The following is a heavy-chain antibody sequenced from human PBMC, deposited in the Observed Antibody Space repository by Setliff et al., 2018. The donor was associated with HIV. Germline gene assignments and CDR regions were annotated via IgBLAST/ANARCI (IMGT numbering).Heavy chain of an antibody. J-gene: IGHJ4*02. CDR2: IGGSGGST. CDR1: GFAFDNYC. V-gene: IGHV3-23*01. D-gene: IGHD5-12*01. Sequence: GGSLRLSCAASGFAFDNYCMTWVRQAPGKGLEWVSAIGGSGGSTYYADSVKGRFTISRDNSKNTLYLQMNSLRAEDTAVYYCAKDPRAAVATICDYWGQGTLVTVSS. CDR3: AKDPRAAVATICDY.